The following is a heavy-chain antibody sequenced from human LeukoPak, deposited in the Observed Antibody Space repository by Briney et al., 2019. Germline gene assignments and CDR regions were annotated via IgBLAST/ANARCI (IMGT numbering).Heavy chain of an antibody. CDR1: GFTFRNYW. CDR2: TKPDGSAE. CDR3: ARDGGLHTNFDY. J-gene: IGHJ4*02. Sequence: PGGSLRLSCAASGFTFRNYWMGWVRQAPGKGLEWVANTKPDGSAEYYADSVRGRFTNSRDNANNLLYLQMNRLRAEDTAVYYCARDGGLHTNFDYWGQGTLVTVSS. V-gene: IGHV3-7*01. D-gene: IGHD2-15*01.